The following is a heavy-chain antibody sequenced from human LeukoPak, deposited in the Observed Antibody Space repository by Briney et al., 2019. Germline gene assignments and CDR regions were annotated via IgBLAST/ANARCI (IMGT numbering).Heavy chain of an antibody. J-gene: IGHJ4*02. D-gene: IGHD3-10*01. Sequence: GGSLRLSCAASGFTVSSNYMSWVRQAPGMRLEGVSVIYSGGTTYYADSVQDRLTISSDDYKNTLFLRMNSLRAADTAVYYCARRSVAVGSYFDDWGQGTLVTVSS. V-gene: IGHV3-66*01. CDR1: GFTVSSNY. CDR2: IYSGGTT. CDR3: ARRSVAVGSYFDD.